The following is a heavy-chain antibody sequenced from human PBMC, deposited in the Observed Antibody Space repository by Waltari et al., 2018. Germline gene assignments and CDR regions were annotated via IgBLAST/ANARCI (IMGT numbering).Heavy chain of an antibody. D-gene: IGHD3-10*01. J-gene: IGHJ2*01. Sequence: VQLLQSGPGLVKPSETLSLTCTVSDGSISIFYWTWIRQPPGKGPEWIGCISTSGGTSYNPSLQSQVSFSVDTSRNQFSLTLTSVTAADTALYYCARDTGGWYYDLWGRGSLVTVSA. CDR2: ISTSGGT. CDR3: ARDTGGWYYDL. V-gene: IGHV4-59*01. CDR1: DGSISIFY.